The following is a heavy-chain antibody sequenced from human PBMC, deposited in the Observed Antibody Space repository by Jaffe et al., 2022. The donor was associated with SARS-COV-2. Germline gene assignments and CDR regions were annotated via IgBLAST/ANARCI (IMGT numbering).Heavy chain of an antibody. V-gene: IGHV3-7*01. J-gene: IGHJ4*02. Sequence: EVQLVESGGGLVQPGGSLRLSCAASGFSFSNYWMTWVRQAPGKGLEWVANINQDGSEKFYVDSVKGRFTISRDNAKNSLYLQMNSLRAEDTAVYYCARQHGYWGQGTLVTVS. CDR2: INQDGSEK. CDR1: GFSFSNYW. CDR3: ARQHGY.